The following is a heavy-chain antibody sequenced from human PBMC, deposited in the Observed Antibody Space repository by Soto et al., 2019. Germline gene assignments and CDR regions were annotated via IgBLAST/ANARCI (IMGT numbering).Heavy chain of an antibody. V-gene: IGHV1-69*01. J-gene: IGHJ4*02. CDR1: GGTFSNYA. CDR2: IIPIFGST. Sequence: QVQLVQSGAEVKKPGSSVKVSCKASGGTFSNYAISWVRQAPGQGLEWMGGIIPIFGSTNYAQNFQGRVTITADESPSTAYMELSSLSSEDTAVYFCARTGCSSTSCYSNYWGQGTLVTVSS. CDR3: ARTGCSSTSCYSNY. D-gene: IGHD2-2*01.